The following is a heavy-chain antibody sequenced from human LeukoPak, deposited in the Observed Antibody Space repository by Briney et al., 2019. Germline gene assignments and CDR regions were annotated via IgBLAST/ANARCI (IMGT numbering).Heavy chain of an antibody. J-gene: IGHJ5*02. CDR3: ARDRVVRFGPRFDP. CDR1: GGSISSDY. D-gene: IGHD3-22*01. Sequence: PSETLSLTCSVSGGSISSDYWSWIRQPPGKGLEWIGYISYNGITNYNPSLKSRLTMSVDTSKSQFSLKLSSLTAADTAVYYCARDRVVRFGPRFDPWGPGTLVTVSS. CDR2: ISYNGIT. V-gene: IGHV4-59*01.